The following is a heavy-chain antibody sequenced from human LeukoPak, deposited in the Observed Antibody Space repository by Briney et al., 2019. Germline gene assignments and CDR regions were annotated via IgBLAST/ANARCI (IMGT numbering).Heavy chain of an antibody. CDR2: INHSGNT. D-gene: IGHD7-27*01. J-gene: IGHJ4*02. CDR1: SGSLCDFH. CDR3: ARVGTNWGSDY. Sequence: SETLSLTCTLYSGSLCDFHRSCIRLPPGKGLEWIGEINHSGNTNYNPSLKSRVTISIDTSKNQFSLKLSSVTTADTAVYYCARVGTNWGSDYWGQGTLVTVSS. V-gene: IGHV4-34*01.